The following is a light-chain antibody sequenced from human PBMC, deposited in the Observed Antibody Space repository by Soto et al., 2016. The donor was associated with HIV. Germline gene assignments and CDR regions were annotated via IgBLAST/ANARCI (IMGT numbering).Light chain of an antibody. CDR3: MQSIQPT. CDR2: EVS. CDR1: QSLLHSDGKTY. J-gene: IGKJ2*01. Sequence: EIVLTQTPLSLPVTPGQPASIYCKSSQSLLHSDGKTYMYWYVQKTGQPPQLLIYEVSKRFSGVPHRFSGSGSGTDFTLKISRVEAEDVGVYYCMQSIQPTFGQGTKVEIK. V-gene: IGKV2D-29*01.